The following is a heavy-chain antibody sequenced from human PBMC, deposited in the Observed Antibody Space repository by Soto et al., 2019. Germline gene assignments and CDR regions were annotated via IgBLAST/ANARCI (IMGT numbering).Heavy chain of an antibody. D-gene: IGHD5-18*01. CDR3: AREPNESYYFDY. CDR2: IRPSGGRT. CDR1: GYTFTNYY. Sequence: QVHLVQSGAEVKKPGASVKVSCKASGYTFTNYYIHWVRQAPGQGLEWLGIIRPSGGRTAYAQRFQGRFTMNRDTSTSTVYMELTSLTSEDTAVYYCAREPNESYYFDYWGQGTLVTVSS. V-gene: IGHV1-46*01. J-gene: IGHJ4*02.